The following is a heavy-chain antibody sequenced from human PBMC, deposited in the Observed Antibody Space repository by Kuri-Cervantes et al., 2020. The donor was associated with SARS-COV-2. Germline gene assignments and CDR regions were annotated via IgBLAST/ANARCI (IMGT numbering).Heavy chain of an antibody. CDR1: GGSISSGSYY. CDR2: IYYDGRT. J-gene: IGHJ4*02. V-gene: IGHV4-39*01. CDR3: ARHDY. Sequence: SETLSLTCTVSGGSISSGSYYWGWIRQPPGKGLEFIRTIYYDGRTYYNTSLKSRVTISVDTSKNQFSLKLSSVTAADTAVYYCARHDYWGQGTLVTVSS.